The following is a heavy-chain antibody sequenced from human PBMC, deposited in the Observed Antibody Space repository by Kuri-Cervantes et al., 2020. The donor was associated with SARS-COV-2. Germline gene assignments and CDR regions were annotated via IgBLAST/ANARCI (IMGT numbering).Heavy chain of an antibody. V-gene: IGHV4-34*01. D-gene: IGHD6-19*01. CDR1: GGSFNDYW. CDR2: IKHSGST. Sequence: ESLKISCAVYGGSFNDYWWSWVRQPPGTGLEWIGDIKHSGSTNCNPSLKSRVTISVDTSKNQFSLKLTSMTAADTAVYYCARHPHAVAGPIDYWGQGTLVTVSS. CDR3: ARHPHAVAGPIDY. J-gene: IGHJ4*02.